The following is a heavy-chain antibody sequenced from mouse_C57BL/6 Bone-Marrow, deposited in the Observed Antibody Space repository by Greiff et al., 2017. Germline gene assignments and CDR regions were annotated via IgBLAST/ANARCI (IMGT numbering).Heavy chain of an antibody. Sequence: LVESGAELARPGASVKLSCKASGYTFTSYGISWVKQRTGQGLEWIGEIYPRSGNTYYNEKFKGKATLTADKSSSTAYMELRSLTSEDSAVXFCARSPYYYGSIYYAMDYWGQGTSVTVSS. V-gene: IGHV1-81*01. CDR3: ARSPYYYGSIYYAMDY. CDR1: GYTFTSYG. CDR2: IYPRSGNT. D-gene: IGHD1-1*01. J-gene: IGHJ4*01.